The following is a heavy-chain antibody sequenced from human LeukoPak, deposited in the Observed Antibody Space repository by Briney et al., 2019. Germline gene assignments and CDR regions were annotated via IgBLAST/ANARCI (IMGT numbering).Heavy chain of an antibody. CDR1: GYTFMRFW. V-gene: IGHV5-51*01. CDR3: ATGGIYSSNFDY. CDR2: IYPGDSET. J-gene: IGHJ4*02. D-gene: IGHD5-18*01. Sequence: KPGESLKISCKGSGYTFMRFWIGGVRQMPGKGLEGMGIIYPGDSETIYSPSFQGQVTISVDKSLSTAYLQWSSLKASDTAVYYCATGGIYSSNFDYWGQGTLVTVSS.